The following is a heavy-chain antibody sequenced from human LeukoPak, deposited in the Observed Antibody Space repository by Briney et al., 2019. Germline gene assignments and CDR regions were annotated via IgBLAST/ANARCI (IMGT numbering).Heavy chain of an antibody. Sequence: PGGSLRLSCAASGFNFDDYGMSWVRQAPGKGLEWVSYISSSSSTIYYADSVKGRFTISRDNAKNSLYLQMNSLRDEDTAVYYCARDGSDGYQLLYDNWFDPWGQGTLVTVSS. D-gene: IGHD2-2*02. CDR3: ARDGSDGYQLLYDNWFDP. CDR2: ISSSSSTI. J-gene: IGHJ5*02. CDR1: GFNFDDYG. V-gene: IGHV3-48*02.